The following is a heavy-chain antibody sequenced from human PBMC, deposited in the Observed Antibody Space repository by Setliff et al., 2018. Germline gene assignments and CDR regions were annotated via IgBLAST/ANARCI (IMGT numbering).Heavy chain of an antibody. CDR3: AREVWKDAFSDYFDY. J-gene: IGHJ4*02. CDR2: IKQDGNEE. Sequence: PGGSLRLSCAASGFTFSSYWMSWVRQAPGKGLEWVANIKQDGNEEYYVDSVKGRFTISRDDANSSLYLQMNSLRAEDTAVYYCAREVWKDAFSDYFDYWGQGTLVTVSS. V-gene: IGHV3-7*01. D-gene: IGHD1-1*01. CDR1: GFTFSSYW.